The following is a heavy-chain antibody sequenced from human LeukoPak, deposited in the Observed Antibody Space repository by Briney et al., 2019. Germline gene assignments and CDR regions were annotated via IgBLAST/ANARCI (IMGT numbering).Heavy chain of an antibody. CDR1: GGSIRSYY. V-gene: IGHV4-59*01. Sequence: SETLSLTCTVSGGSIRSYYWSWIPQPPGHGLEYIGYIFYSGSTNYNPSLKSRVTISVDTSRNQFSLRLSSVTAADTAVYYCARGGLGVPAAPVDYWGQGTLVTVSS. J-gene: IGHJ4*02. CDR2: IFYSGST. D-gene: IGHD2-2*01. CDR3: ARGGLGVPAAPVDY.